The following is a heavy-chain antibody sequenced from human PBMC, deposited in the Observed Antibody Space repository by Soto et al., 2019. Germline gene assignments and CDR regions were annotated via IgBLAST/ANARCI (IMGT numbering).Heavy chain of an antibody. J-gene: IGHJ4*02. CDR2: MNPNSGNT. V-gene: IGHV1-8*01. CDR3: ARVKSRRYDH. CDR1: GYTFTSYD. Sequence: QVQLVQSGAEVKKPGASVKVSCKASGYTFTSYDINWVRQATGQGLEWMGWMNPNSGNTVYANKLHDTVTITTNTTINKAYIYMISLRSEDTAVYYCARVKSRRYDHWGQGTLVTVSS. D-gene: IGHD4-17*01.